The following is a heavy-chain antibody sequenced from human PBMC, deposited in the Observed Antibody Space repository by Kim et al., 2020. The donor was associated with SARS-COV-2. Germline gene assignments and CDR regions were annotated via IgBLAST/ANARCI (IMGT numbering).Heavy chain of an antibody. CDR2: ISPSGST. D-gene: IGHD6-19*01. CDR1: GGSISSFH. V-gene: IGHV4-59*01. Sequence: SETLSLTCTVSGGSISSFHWSWIRQPPGKGLESIGYISPSGSTNYNPSLKSRVIISVDTSKNQFSLRLSSVTSADTAVYYCARGGWYALYWGQGTLVTVSS. CDR3: ARGGWYALY. J-gene: IGHJ4*02.